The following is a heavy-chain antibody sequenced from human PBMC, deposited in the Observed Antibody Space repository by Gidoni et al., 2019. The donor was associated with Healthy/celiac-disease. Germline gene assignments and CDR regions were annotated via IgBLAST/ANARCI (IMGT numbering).Heavy chain of an antibody. Sequence: EVQLVESGGVVVQPGGSLRLSCAASASTFDDYAIHWVRQAPGKGLEVVSLISWDGGSTYYAGSVKGRFTISRDNSKNSLYLQMNSLRAEDTALYYCAKGGSYSSSWYNYYYYGMDVWGQGTTVTVSS. J-gene: IGHJ6*02. CDR3: AKGGSYSSSWYNYYYYGMDV. D-gene: IGHD6-13*01. CDR1: ASTFDDYA. CDR2: ISWDGGST. V-gene: IGHV3-43D*03.